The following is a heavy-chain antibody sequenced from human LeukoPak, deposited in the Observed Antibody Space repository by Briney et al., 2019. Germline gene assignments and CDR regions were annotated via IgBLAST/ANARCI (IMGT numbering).Heavy chain of an antibody. Sequence: SQTLSLTCAISGDSVPSITAAWNWIRQSPSRGLEWLGRTYYRSKWYNDYAVSVKSRITINPDTSKNQVSLQLNSVTPEDTAVYYCARQYSSGWSYYYGLDVWGQGTTVTVSS. CDR1: GDSVPSITAA. CDR2: TYYRSKWYN. CDR3: ARQYSSGWSYYYGLDV. J-gene: IGHJ6*02. D-gene: IGHD6-19*01. V-gene: IGHV6-1*01.